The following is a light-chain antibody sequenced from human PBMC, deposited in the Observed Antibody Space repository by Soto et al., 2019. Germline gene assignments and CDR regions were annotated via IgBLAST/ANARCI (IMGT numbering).Light chain of an antibody. J-gene: IGKJ5*01. CDR3: QQRSNWPPIT. Sequence: EIFMTQSPATLSVSQWERATLSWRARQSVSSNLAWYQQKPGQAPRLLIYGASTRATGIPARFSGSGSGTDFTLTISSLEPEDFAVYYCQQRSNWPPITFGQGTRLEIK. V-gene: IGKV3-11*01. CDR1: QSVSSN. CDR2: GAS.